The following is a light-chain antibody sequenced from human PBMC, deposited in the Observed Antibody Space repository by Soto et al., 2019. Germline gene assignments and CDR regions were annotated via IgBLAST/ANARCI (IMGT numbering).Light chain of an antibody. CDR1: QSVSSN. CDR2: GIS. CDR3: QQYHIWPSWT. V-gene: IGKV3D-15*01. J-gene: IGKJ1*01. Sequence: EIVMTQSPATLSVSPGERATLSCRASQSVSSNLAWYQQKPGQAPRLLMYGISRRATGIPDRFSGSGSGTDFTLTISSLQSVDFAVYFCQQYHIWPSWTFGQGTKVDIK.